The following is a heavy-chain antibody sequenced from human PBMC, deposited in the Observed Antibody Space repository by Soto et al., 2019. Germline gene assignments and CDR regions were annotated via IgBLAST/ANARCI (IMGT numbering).Heavy chain of an antibody. CDR1: GGSISSYY. CDR3: ARGIAVAGNAEYFQN. Sequence: PSETLSLTCTVSGGSISSYYWSWIRQPPGKGLEWIGYIYYSGSTNYNPSLKSRVTISVDTSKNQFSLKLSSVTAADTAVYYCARGIAVAGNAEYFQNWGQGTLVTVSS. V-gene: IGHV4-59*01. CDR2: IYYSGST. D-gene: IGHD6-19*01. J-gene: IGHJ1*01.